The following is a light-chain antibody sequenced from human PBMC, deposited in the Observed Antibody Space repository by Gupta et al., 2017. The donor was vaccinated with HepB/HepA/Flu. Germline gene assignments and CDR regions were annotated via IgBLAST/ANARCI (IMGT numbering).Light chain of an antibody. J-gene: IGLJ1*01. V-gene: IGLV2-18*02. CDR2: EVS. Sequence: QSALTQPPSVSGSPGQSVTISCTGTSSDVGSYNRVSWYQQPPGTAPKLMIYEVSNRPSGVPDRFSGSNSGNTASLTISGLQAEDEADYYCSSYTSSSTYVFGTGTKVTVL. CDR1: SSDVGSYNR. CDR3: SSYTSSSTYV.